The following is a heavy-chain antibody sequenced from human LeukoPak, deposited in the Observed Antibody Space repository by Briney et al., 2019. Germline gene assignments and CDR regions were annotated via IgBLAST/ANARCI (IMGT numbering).Heavy chain of an antibody. J-gene: IGHJ5*02. D-gene: IGHD6-19*01. Sequence: GGSLRLSCAASGFTFRNYWMGWVRQAPGKGLEWVANTKPDGSAEYYADSVRGRFTTSRDNANNLLYLQMNRLRAEDTAVYYCAKTSTPIAVAGTVWFDPWGQGTLVTVSS. CDR1: GFTFRNYW. CDR2: TKPDGSAE. V-gene: IGHV3-7*03. CDR3: AKTSTPIAVAGTVWFDP.